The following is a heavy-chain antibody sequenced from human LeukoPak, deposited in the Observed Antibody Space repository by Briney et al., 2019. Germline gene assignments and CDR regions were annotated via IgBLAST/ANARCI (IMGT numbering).Heavy chain of an antibody. CDR1: GFTFSSYA. CDR3: ARDLRGTYSYGPWGGNWFDP. D-gene: IGHD5-18*01. V-gene: IGHV3-23*01. CDR2: ISGSGGST. Sequence: GGSLRLSCAASGFTFSSYAMSWVRQAPGQGLEWVSAISGSGGSTYYADSVKGRFTISRDNSKNTLYLQMNSLRAEDTAVYYCARDLRGTYSYGPWGGNWFDPWGQGTLVTVSS. J-gene: IGHJ5*02.